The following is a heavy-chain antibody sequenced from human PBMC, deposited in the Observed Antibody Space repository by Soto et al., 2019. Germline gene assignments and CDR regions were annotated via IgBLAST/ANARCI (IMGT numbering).Heavy chain of an antibody. J-gene: IGHJ4*02. Sequence: SETLSLTCTVSGASVSSGLHYWSWVRQHPVRGLEWIASIYYSGNAFYNPALRSRTTITIDTSKNQLSLKLTSVTAADTSLYYCVRDRRDRNYGSDYWGQGTQVTVSS. CDR3: VRDRRDRNYGSDY. D-gene: IGHD4-4*01. CDR2: IYYSGNA. CDR1: GASVSSGLHY. V-gene: IGHV4-31*03.